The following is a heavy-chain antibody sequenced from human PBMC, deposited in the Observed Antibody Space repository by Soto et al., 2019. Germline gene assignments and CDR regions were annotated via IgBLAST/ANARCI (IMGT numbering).Heavy chain of an antibody. D-gene: IGHD3-3*01. V-gene: IGHV3-30*18. CDR2: IKSDGRNT. CDR3: AKPRSSLEWRPFDP. CDR1: GFTFKSYG. J-gene: IGHJ5*02. Sequence: PAWCLRLSCAASGFTFKSYGMHRVLQSPGKGLEWVAVIKSDGRNTDYADSVKGRFFISRDNTSHMLYLHMNSLRADDTAVYYFAKPRSSLEWRPFDPWGQGTLVTVSS.